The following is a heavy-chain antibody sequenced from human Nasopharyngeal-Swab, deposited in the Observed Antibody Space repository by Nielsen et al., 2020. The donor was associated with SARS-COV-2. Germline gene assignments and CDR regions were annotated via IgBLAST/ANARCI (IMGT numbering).Heavy chain of an antibody. CDR1: GFTFSSYA. CDR2: ISYDGSNK. Sequence: GSLRLSCAASGFTFSSYAMHWVRQAPGKGLEWVAVISYDGSNKYYADSVKGRFTISRDNSKNTLYLQMNSLRAEDTAVYYCARDPDYYDSSGYWGSFDYWGQGTLVTVSS. J-gene: IGHJ4*02. D-gene: IGHD3-22*01. CDR3: ARDPDYYDSSGYWGSFDY. V-gene: IGHV3-30-3*01.